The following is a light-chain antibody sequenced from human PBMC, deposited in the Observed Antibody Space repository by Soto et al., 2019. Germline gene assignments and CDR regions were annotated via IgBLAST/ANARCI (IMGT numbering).Light chain of an antibody. CDR2: EVT. Sequence: QSALTQPASVSGSPGQSITISCTGTSSDVGGYNLVSWYQQHPGKAPKVLIYEVTKRPSGVSNRFSGSKSGNTASLTISGIQAEDEADYYCCSYASSSTFVFGGGTKLTVL. V-gene: IGLV2-23*02. CDR3: CSYASSSTFV. CDR1: SSDVGGYNL. J-gene: IGLJ2*01.